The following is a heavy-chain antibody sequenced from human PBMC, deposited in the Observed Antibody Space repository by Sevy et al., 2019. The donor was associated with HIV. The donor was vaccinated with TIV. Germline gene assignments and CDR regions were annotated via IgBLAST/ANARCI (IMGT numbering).Heavy chain of an antibody. J-gene: IGHJ4*02. V-gene: IGHV4-38-2*02. CDR3: AGVITGTAGKLVDY. D-gene: IGHD1-20*01. CDR1: GYSISSGYY. Sequence: SETLSLTCTVSGYSISSGYYWGWIRQPPGKGLEWIGSIYHSGSTYYNPSLKSRVTISVDTSKNQFSLKLSSVTAADSAVYYCAGVITGTAGKLVDYWGQGTLVTVSS. CDR2: IYHSGST.